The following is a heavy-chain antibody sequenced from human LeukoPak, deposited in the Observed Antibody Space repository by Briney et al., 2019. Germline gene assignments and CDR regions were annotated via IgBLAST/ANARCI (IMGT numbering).Heavy chain of an antibody. CDR3: ARDGPDVVVIPGAADV. J-gene: IGHJ3*01. Sequence: VASVKVSCKASGDTFSNYVISWFRQAPGQRPEWMGGITPMFGSTYFTQKFQGRVTFTADDSTTTAYMELSSLKFEDTAVYYCARDGPDVVVIPGAADVWGQGTLVTVSS. CDR1: GDTFSNYV. D-gene: IGHD2-21*01. V-gene: IGHV1-69*13. CDR2: ITPMFGST.